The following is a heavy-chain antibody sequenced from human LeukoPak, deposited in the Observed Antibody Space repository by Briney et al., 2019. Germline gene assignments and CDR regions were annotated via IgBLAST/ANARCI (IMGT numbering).Heavy chain of an antibody. J-gene: IGHJ3*02. CDR3: ASSGYSSSWYFPYAFDI. CDR1: GFTFGDYA. CDR2: IRSKAYGGTT. V-gene: IGHV3-49*03. Sequence: PGGSLRLSCTASGFTFGDYAMSWFRQAPGKGLEWVGFIRSKAYGGTTEYAASVKGRFTISRDDSKSIAYLQMNSLKTEDTAVYYCASSGYSSSWYFPYAFDIWGQGTMVTVSS. D-gene: IGHD6-13*01.